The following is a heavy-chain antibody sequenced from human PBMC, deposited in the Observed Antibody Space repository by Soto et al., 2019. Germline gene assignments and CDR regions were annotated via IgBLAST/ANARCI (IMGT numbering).Heavy chain of an antibody. CDR3: AKVTSALELDAFDI. CDR2: ISYDGSNK. Sequence: QVQLVESGGGVVQPGRSLRLSCAASGFTFSSYGMHWVRQAPGKGLEWVAVISYDGSNKYYSDSVKGRFTISRDNSKNTLYLQMNSLRAEDTAVYYCAKVTSALELDAFDIWGQGTMVTVSS. D-gene: IGHD1-7*01. V-gene: IGHV3-30*18. J-gene: IGHJ3*02. CDR1: GFTFSSYG.